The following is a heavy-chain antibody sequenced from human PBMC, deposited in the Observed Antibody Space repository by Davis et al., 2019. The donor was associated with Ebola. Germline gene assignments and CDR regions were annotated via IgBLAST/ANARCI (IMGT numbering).Heavy chain of an antibody. V-gene: IGHV1-3*01. CDR3: ARDQTYYSNYVNFDY. CDR1: GYIFTSYA. Sequence: AASVKVSCKASGYIFTSYAMHWVRQAPGQRLEWMGWINGGNGDTKYSQKFRDRVTITRDTSASTAYMELSSLRSEDTAVYYCARDQTYYSNYVNFDYWGQGTLVTVSS. CDR2: INGGNGDT. D-gene: IGHD4-11*01. J-gene: IGHJ4*02.